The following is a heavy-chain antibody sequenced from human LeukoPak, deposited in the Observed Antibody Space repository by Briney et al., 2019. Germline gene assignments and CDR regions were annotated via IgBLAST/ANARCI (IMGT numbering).Heavy chain of an antibody. CDR2: TSYSGNT. Sequence: SETLSLTCTVSDDSITSYYRSWIRQPPGKGLEWIGYTSYSGNTNHNPSLQSRVTVSLDTSKNQFSLKVNSVTAADTAVYYCARHLSSSGNGFQYWGQGTLVTVSS. D-gene: IGHD6-25*01. V-gene: IGHV4-59*08. CDR3: ARHLSSSGNGFQY. J-gene: IGHJ1*01. CDR1: DDSITSYY.